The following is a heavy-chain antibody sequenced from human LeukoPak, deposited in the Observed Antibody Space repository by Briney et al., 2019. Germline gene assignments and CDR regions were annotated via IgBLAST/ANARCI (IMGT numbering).Heavy chain of an antibody. Sequence: AGGSLRLSCAASGFTFSSYSMNWVRQAPGKGLEWVSSISSSSSYIYYADSVKGRFTISRDNAKNSLYLQMNSLRAEDTAVYYCARWLQPYYGMDVWGQGTTVTVSS. V-gene: IGHV3-21*01. CDR2: ISSSSSYI. CDR3: ARWLQPYYGMDV. CDR1: GFTFSSYS. J-gene: IGHJ6*02. D-gene: IGHD5-12*01.